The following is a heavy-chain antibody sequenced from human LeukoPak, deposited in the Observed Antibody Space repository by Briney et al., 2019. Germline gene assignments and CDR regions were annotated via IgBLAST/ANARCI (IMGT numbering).Heavy chain of an antibody. CDR1: GYTFTGYY. D-gene: IGHD1-20*01. CDR3: ASYNWNAAYNWFDP. J-gene: IGHJ5*02. V-gene: IGHV1-2*02. CDR2: INPNSGGT. Sequence: ASVKVSCKVSGYTFTGYYMHWVRQAPGQGLEWMGWINPNSGGTNYAQKFQGRVTMTRDTSISTAYMELSRLRSDDTAVYYCASYNWNAAYNWFDPWGQGTLVTVSS.